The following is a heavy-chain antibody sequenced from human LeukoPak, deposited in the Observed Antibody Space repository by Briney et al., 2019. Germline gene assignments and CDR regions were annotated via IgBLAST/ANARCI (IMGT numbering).Heavy chain of an antibody. CDR2: ISYDGSNK. D-gene: IGHD6-13*01. V-gene: IGHV3-30-3*01. J-gene: IGHJ5*02. CDR1: GFTFSNAW. CDR3: ARDRGSSSLYNWFDP. Sequence: PGGSLRLSCAASGFTFSNAWMSWVRQAPGKGLEWVAVISYDGSNKYYADSVKGRFTISRDNSKNTLYLQMNSLRAEDTAVYYCARDRGSSSLYNWFDPWGQGTLVTVSS.